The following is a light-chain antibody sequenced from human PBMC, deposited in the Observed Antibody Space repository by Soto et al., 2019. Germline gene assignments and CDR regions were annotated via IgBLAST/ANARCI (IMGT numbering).Light chain of an antibody. V-gene: IGKV1-5*01. CDR2: DAF. CDR3: PQYHSYWT. Sequence: DFQMTQSPSTLSASVGDRVTITCRASQNIRSRLAWFQQKPGKAPKLLIYDAFSLESGVPQRFSGSGSGTEFTLTISCLQTDDFSTCYCPQYHSYWTFGQGTKVE. J-gene: IGKJ1*01. CDR1: QNIRSR.